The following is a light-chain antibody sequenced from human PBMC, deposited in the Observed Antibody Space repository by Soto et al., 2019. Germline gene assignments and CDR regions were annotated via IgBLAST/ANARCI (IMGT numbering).Light chain of an antibody. J-gene: IGKJ1*01. CDR3: QQYGSSPQWT. CDR2: GAS. V-gene: IGKV3-20*01. CDR1: QSVSSSY. Sequence: EIVLTQSPGTLSSSPGERATLSCRASQSVSSSYLAWYQQKPGQAPRLLIYGASSRATGIPDRFSGSGSGTDFTLTISRLEPEDFAVYYCQQYGSSPQWTFGQGTKVDI.